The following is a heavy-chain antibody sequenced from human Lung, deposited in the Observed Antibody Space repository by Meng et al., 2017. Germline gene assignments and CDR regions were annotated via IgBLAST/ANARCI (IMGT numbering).Heavy chain of an antibody. D-gene: IGHD4-11*01. Sequence: QVQLRQWGAVFLKPSGTLSLTCFVAGGSFSDYYWSWIRQPPGKGLEWIGEINHSGSTNYNPSLESRATISVDTSQNNLSLKLSSVTAADSAVYYCARGPTTMAHDFDYWGQGTLVTVSS. CDR2: INHSGST. CDR1: GGSFSDYY. CDR3: ARGPTTMAHDFDY. V-gene: IGHV4-34*01. J-gene: IGHJ4*02.